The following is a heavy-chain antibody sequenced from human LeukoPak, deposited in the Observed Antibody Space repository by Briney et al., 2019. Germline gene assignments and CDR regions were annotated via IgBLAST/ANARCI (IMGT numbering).Heavy chain of an antibody. CDR1: GYRFTSYW. Sequence: GGSPKTPCNGSGYRFTSYWIGWVPQMPGKGPEGMGIIYPGGSDTRYSPSFQGQVTISADKSISTAYLQWSSLKASDTAMYYCARSPGIAVAGQPDYWGQGTLVTVSS. D-gene: IGHD6-19*01. J-gene: IGHJ4*02. V-gene: IGHV5-51*01. CDR2: IYPGGSDT. CDR3: ARSPGIAVAGQPDY.